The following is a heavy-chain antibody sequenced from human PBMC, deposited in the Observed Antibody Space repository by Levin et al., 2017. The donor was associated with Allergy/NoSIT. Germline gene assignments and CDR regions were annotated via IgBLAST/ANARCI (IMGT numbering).Heavy chain of an antibody. D-gene: IGHD2-2*01. CDR2: IKSKTDGGTT. Sequence: GGSLRLSCAASGFTFSNAWMSWVRQAPGKGLEWVGRIKSKTDGGTTDYAAPVKGRFTISRDDSKNTLYLQMNSLKTEDTAVYYCTSRAYCSSTSCPPGVVWGKGTTVTVSS. CDR3: TSRAYCSSTSCPPGVV. J-gene: IGHJ6*04. V-gene: IGHV3-15*01. CDR1: GFTFSNAW.